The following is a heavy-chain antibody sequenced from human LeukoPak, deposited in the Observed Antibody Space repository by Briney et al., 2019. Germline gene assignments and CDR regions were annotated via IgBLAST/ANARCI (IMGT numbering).Heavy chain of an antibody. Sequence: GGSLRLSCAASGFTFSSYVMSWVRQAPGKGLEWVSAISGSGGSTYYADSVKGRFTISRDNSKNTLYLQMNSLRAEDTAVYYCAREKELPGEYYFDSWGQGTLVTVSS. J-gene: IGHJ4*02. CDR2: ISGSGGST. CDR3: AREKELPGEYYFDS. V-gene: IGHV3-23*01. D-gene: IGHD3-10*01. CDR1: GFTFSSYV.